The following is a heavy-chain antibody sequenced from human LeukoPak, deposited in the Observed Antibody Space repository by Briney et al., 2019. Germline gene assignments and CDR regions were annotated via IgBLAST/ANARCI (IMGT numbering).Heavy chain of an antibody. CDR1: GFAFSVYA. Sequence: PGGSLRLSCTASGFAFSVYAMSWLRQPPGKGLEWVSTINANSGTTSYAASVRARFTISRDNSKNTLYLQLNTLRADDTATYYCAKPISGGLAVTADWFHPWGQGTLVVVSS. V-gene: IGHV3-23*01. CDR2: INANSGTT. D-gene: IGHD6-19*01. J-gene: IGHJ5*01. CDR3: AKPISGGLAVTADWFHP.